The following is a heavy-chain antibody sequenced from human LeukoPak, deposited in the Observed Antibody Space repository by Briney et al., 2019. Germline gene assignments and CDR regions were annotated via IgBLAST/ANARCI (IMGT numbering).Heavy chain of an antibody. D-gene: IGHD3-10*01. CDR2: IGGSGDTT. V-gene: IGHV3-23*01. J-gene: IGHJ4*02. Sequence: PGGSLRLSCAASGFTFSRYAMAWVRQAPGKGLEWVSGIGGSGDTTYYTKSVEGRFTVSRDNSNNCVFLQMHSLRAEDTALYYRARDRLGSGSSWVITNDHWGQGTLVTVSS. CDR1: GFTFSRYA. CDR3: ARDRLGSGSSWVITNDH.